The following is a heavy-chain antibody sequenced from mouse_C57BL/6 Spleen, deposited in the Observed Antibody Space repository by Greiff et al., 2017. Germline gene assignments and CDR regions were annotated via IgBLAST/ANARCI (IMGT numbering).Heavy chain of an antibody. Sequence: QVQLQQPGAELVKPGASVKMSCKASGYTFTSYWITWVKQRPGQGLEWIGDIYPGSGSTNYNEKFKSKATLTVDTSSSTAYMQLSSLTSEDSAVYYCAKYDVTTRSAWFGYWGEGALVTVSA. CDR3: AKYDVTTRSAWFGY. CDR1: GYTFTSYW. V-gene: IGHV1-55*01. J-gene: IGHJ3*01. CDR2: IYPGSGST. D-gene: IGHD2-12*01.